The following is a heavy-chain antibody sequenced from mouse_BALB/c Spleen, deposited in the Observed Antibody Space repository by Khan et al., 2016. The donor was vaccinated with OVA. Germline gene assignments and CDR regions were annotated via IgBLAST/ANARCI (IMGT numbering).Heavy chain of an antibody. Sequence: QVQLKESGPELVRPGVSVKISCKGSGYTFTDYALHWVKHSPAKSLEWIGIISTYSGNSTYNQRFKGKATMTVGKSSSTAYMELASLTSEDSAIYDGASEDGNYGAFAYWGQGTLVTVSA. CDR3: ASEDGNYGAFAY. CDR1: GYTFTDYA. V-gene: IGHV1S137*01. J-gene: IGHJ3*01. D-gene: IGHD2-1*01. CDR2: ISTYSGNS.